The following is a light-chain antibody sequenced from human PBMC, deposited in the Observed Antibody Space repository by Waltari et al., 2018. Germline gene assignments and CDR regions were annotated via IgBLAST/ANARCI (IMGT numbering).Light chain of an antibody. V-gene: IGKV3-20*01. CDR2: DAS. CDR1: QTVTNNY. CDR3: QQCVSSPLT. J-gene: IGKJ5*01. Sequence: DIVLTQSPGTLSLSPGERATLSCRASQTVTNNYLAWYQQKPGQAPRLLIYDASSRATGIPDRFSGSGSVTVFTLTISRLEPEDFAVYYCQQCVSSPLTFGQGTRLEIK.